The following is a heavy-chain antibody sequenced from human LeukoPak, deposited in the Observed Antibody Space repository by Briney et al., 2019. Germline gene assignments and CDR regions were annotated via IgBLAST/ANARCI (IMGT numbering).Heavy chain of an antibody. Sequence: PSETLSLTCTVSGGSISSYYWSWIRQPPGKGLEWIGYISYSGSTNYNPSLKSRVTISVDTSKNQFSLKLSSATAADTAVYYCARLGYSTRWYYFDYWGQGTLVTVSS. J-gene: IGHJ4*02. CDR2: ISYSGST. CDR3: ARLGYSTRWYYFDY. D-gene: IGHD6-13*01. V-gene: IGHV4-59*08. CDR1: GGSISSYY.